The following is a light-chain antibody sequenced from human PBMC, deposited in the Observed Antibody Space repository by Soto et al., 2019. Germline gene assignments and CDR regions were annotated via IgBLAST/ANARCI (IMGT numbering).Light chain of an antibody. V-gene: IGKV1-5*01. Sequence: DIQMTQSPSTLSSSVGDRVIITCRASQSITTWLAWYQQKPGKAPKLLIYDASSLESGVPSRFSGSGSGTDFTLTISSLQPCDYATYYCQQYDSYSLTFGQGPKVEIK. J-gene: IGKJ1*01. CDR2: DAS. CDR1: QSITTW. CDR3: QQYDSYSLT.